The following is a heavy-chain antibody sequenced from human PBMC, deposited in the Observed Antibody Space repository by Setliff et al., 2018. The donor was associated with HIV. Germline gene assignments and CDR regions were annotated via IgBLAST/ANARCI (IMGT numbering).Heavy chain of an antibody. CDR3: ARVSNEGEVWGSYRPAEYFQH. CDR1: GYTFTSYG. Sequence: ASVKVSCKSSGYTFTSYGISWVRQAPGQGLEWVGWISAYNGNTNYAQKLQGRVTMTTDTSTSTAYMELRSLRSDDTAVYYCARVSNEGEVWGSYRPAEYFQHWGQGTLVTVSS. V-gene: IGHV1-18*01. D-gene: IGHD3-16*02. CDR2: ISAYNGNT. J-gene: IGHJ1*01.